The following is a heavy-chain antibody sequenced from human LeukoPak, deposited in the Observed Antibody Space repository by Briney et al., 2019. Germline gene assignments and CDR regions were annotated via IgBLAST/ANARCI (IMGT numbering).Heavy chain of an antibody. Sequence: PGGSLRLSCATSGFTVSSNYMTWVRQAPGKGLEWVSSISSSSSYIYYADSVKGRFTISRDNAKNSLYLQMNSLRAEDTAVYYCARDDLIQLIDYWGQGTLVTVSS. D-gene: IGHD5-18*01. J-gene: IGHJ4*02. CDR2: ISSSSSYI. V-gene: IGHV3-21*01. CDR1: GFTVSSNY. CDR3: ARDDLIQLIDY.